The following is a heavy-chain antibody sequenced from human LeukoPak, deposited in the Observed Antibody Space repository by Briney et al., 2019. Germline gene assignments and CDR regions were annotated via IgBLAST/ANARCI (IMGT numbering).Heavy chain of an antibody. Sequence: HPGGSLRLSCAASGFTFNSYGMHCVRQAPGKGLDWVAFIRYDGSIKHYADSVKGRFTISRDNSKNTLSLQMNSRRPEDAAVYYCGKGSSTSGCPDYWGQGTLVTVSS. CDR2: IRYDGSIK. CDR1: GFTFNSYG. D-gene: IGHD6-19*01. CDR3: GKGSSTSGCPDY. V-gene: IGHV3-30*02. J-gene: IGHJ4*02.